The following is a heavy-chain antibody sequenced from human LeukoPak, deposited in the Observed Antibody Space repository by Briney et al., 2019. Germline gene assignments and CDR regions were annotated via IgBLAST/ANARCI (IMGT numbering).Heavy chain of an antibody. Sequence: ASVKVSCKASGYTFTDYYMHWVRQAPGQGLEWMGWINPNSGGTNYAQKFQGRVTMTRDTSISTAYMELSRLRSDDTALYYCARGSNYGRFLGYYYYYMDVWGKGTTVTVSS. CDR3: ARGSNYGRFLGYYYYYMDV. J-gene: IGHJ6*03. CDR1: GYTFTDYY. V-gene: IGHV1-2*02. D-gene: IGHD3-3*01. CDR2: INPNSGGT.